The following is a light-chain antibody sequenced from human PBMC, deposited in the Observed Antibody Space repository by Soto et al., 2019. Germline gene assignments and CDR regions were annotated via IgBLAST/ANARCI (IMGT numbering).Light chain of an antibody. J-gene: IGKJ5*01. CDR2: GAS. CDR1: QTVGSN. CDR3: RQYNNWPIT. V-gene: IGKV3-15*01. Sequence: EFVLTPSPGTLSLSPGERATLSCRASQTVGSNLAWYQQKPGQAPRLLIYGASTRASDIPARFSGSGSVTEFALTISSLQSEDFAVYYCRQYNNWPITFGQGTRLEIK.